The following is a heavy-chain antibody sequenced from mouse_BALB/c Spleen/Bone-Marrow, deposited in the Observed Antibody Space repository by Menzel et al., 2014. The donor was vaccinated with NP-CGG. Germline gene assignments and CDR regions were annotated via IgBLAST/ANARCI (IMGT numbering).Heavy chain of an antibody. CDR3: ARRDDYDGLFAY. V-gene: IGHV4-1*02. D-gene: IGHD2-4*01. J-gene: IGHJ3*01. CDR2: INPDSSTI. CDR1: GFDFSRYW. Sequence: EVKVIESGGGLVQPGGSLKLSCAASGFDFSRYWMSWVRQAPGKGLGWIGEINPDSSTINYTPSLKDKFIISRDNAKNTLYLQMSKVRSEDTALYYCARRDDYDGLFAYWGQGTLVTVSA.